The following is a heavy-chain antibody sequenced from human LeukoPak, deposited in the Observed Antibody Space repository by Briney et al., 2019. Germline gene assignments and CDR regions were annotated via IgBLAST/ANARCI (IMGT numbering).Heavy chain of an antibody. CDR3: ARGVGNPFLLLYY. CDR1: GGSFSGYY. V-gene: IGHV4-34*01. Sequence: SETLSLSCAVYGGSFSGYYWSWIRRPPGKGLEWIGEINHSGSTNYNPSLKSRVTISVDTSKNQFSLELSSVTAADTAVYYCARGVGNPFLLLYYRGQGTLVTVYS. CDR2: INHSGST. D-gene: IGHD4-23*01. J-gene: IGHJ4*02.